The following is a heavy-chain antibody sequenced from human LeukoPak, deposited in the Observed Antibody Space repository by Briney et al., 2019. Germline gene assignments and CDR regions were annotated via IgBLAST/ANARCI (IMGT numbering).Heavy chain of an antibody. Sequence: SVKVSCKASGGTFSSYAISWVRQAPGQGLEWMGGIIPIFGTANYAQKFQGRVTITTDESTSTAYMELSSLRSEDTAVYYCARRYYYGSGSYTVDVWGQGTTVTVSS. V-gene: IGHV1-69*05. CDR3: ARRYYYGSGSYTVDV. J-gene: IGHJ6*02. D-gene: IGHD3-10*01. CDR2: IIPIFGTA. CDR1: GGTFSSYA.